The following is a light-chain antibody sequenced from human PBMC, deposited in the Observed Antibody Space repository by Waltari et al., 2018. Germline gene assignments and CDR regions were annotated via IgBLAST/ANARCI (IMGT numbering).Light chain of an antibody. CDR1: RGIKNY. CDR3: QQYSSTPIT. CDR2: DAS. V-gene: IGKV1-16*01. Sequence: DVQMTQSPSSLSASVGDRVTITCRASRGIKNYLAWFLQKPGEAPKSLIYDASRLQSGVPSRFSGSGSGTDFTLTISSLQPEDFGNYYCQQYSSTPITFGQGSRLEIK. J-gene: IGKJ5*01.